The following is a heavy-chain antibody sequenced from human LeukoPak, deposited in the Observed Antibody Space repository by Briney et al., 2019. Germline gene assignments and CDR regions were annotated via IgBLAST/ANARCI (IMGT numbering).Heavy chain of an antibody. CDR2: ISSSSNYI. V-gene: IGHV3-21*01. J-gene: IGHJ4*02. D-gene: IGHD4-11*01. Sequence: PGGSLRLSCTASRFTFGDYAMSWVRQAPGKGLEWVSFISSSSNYIYYTDSVKGRVTISRDNAKNSLFLQMNSLRAEDTAVYYCARGTPTTRDFDYWGQGTLVTVSS. CDR1: RFTFGDYA. CDR3: ARGTPTTRDFDY.